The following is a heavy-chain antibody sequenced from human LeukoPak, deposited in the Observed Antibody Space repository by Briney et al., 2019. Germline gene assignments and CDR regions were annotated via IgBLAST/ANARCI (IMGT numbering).Heavy chain of an antibody. J-gene: IGHJ4*02. Sequence: PGGSLRLSCAASGFTFSSHGMSWVRQAPGKGLEWVSAISGSGGSTYYAASVKGRFTISRDNSKNTLYLQMNSLRAEDTAVYYCAKEDLTVVRESLDYWGQGTLVTVSS. CDR2: ISGSGGST. CDR3: AKEDLTVVRESLDY. D-gene: IGHD4-23*01. V-gene: IGHV3-23*01. CDR1: GFTFSSHG.